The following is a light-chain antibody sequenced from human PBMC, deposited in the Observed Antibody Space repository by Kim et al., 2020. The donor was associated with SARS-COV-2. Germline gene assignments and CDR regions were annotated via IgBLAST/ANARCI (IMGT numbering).Light chain of an antibody. CDR2: RND. CDR3: LAWDSSLATWV. V-gene: IGLV10-54*01. CDR1: SANSGFQG. J-gene: IGLJ3*02. Sequence: TATLTCTGNSANSGFQGAAWLQQHQGHPPKVLSYRNDSRPSGISERFSASRSGITASLTISGLQSEDEADYYCLAWDSSLATWVFGGGTMLTVL.